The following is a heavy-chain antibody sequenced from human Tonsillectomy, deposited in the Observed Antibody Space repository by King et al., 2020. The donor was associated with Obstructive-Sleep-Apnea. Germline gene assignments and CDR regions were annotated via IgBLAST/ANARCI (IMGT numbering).Heavy chain of an antibody. CDR3: ARRHFYGSGSYWYFDL. V-gene: IGHV1-8*01. CDR1: GYTFTSYD. D-gene: IGHD3-10*01. Sequence: VQLVQSGAEVKKPGASVKVSCKASGYTFTSYDINWVRQATGQGLEWMGWMNPNSGNTGYAQKFQGRVTMTRNTSISTAYMERSSLRAEEPAVYYCARRHFYGSGSYWYFDLWGRGTLVTVSS. CDR2: MNPNSGNT. J-gene: IGHJ2*01.